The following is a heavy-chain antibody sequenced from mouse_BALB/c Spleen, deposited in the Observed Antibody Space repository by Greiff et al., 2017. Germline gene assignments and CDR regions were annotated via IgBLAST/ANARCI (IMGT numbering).Heavy chain of an antibody. D-gene: IGHD3-1*01. V-gene: IGHV1-14*01. CDR1: GYTFTCYV. J-gene: IGHJ2*01. Sequence: EVQLQQSGPELVKPGASVKMSCKASGYTFTCYVMHWVKQKPGQGLEWIGYINPYNDGTKYNEKFKGKATLTSDKSSSTAYMELSSLTSEDSAVYYCARGGTRWDVYFDYWGQGTTLTVSS. CDR3: ARGGTRWDVYFDY. CDR2: INPYNDGT.